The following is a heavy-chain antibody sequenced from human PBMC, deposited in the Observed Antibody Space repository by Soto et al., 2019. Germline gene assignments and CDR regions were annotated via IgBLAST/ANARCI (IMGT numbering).Heavy chain of an antibody. D-gene: IGHD3-16*01. CDR1: GFSLTTRGVG. CDR2: IYWDDDK. Sequence: QITLKESGPTLVKPTQTLTLTCTFSGFSLTTRGVGVGWIRQPPGKALECLALIYWDDDKRYSPSLQSRLSITKDTAKSQVVLTLTNVDPVDTATYYCAHRPNYYQYDWFDPWGQGTLVSVSS. V-gene: IGHV2-5*02. CDR3: AHRPNYYQYDWFDP. J-gene: IGHJ5*02.